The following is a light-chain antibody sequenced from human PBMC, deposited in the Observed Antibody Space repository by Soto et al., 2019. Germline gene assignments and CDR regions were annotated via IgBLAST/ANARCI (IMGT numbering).Light chain of an antibody. CDR3: QQRSNWPPN. CDR1: QSVSSSY. V-gene: IGKV3D-20*02. CDR2: DAS. Sequence: EIGLTQSPGTLSLSPGEGATLSCRASQSVSSSYLAWYQQKPGQAPRLLIYDASNRATGIPARFSGSGSGTDFTRTISSLEPEDFAVYYCQQRSNWPPNFGQGTRLEIK. J-gene: IGKJ5*01.